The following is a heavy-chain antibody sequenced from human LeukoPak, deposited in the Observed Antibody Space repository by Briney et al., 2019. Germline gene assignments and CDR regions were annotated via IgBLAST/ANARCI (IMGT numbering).Heavy chain of an antibody. CDR3: ARGEGSTSPYYYYYMDV. CDR1: GYSFTSYW. J-gene: IGHJ6*03. V-gene: IGHV5-51*01. D-gene: IGHD2-2*01. Sequence: GESLKISCKGSGYSFTSYWIGWVRQMPGKGLEWVGIIYPGDSDTRYSPPFQGQVTISADKSISTAYLQWSSLKASDTAMYYCARGEGSTSPYYYYYMDVWGKGTTVTVSS. CDR2: IYPGDSDT.